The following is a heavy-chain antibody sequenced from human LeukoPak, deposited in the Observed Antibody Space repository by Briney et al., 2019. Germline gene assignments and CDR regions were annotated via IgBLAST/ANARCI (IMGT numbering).Heavy chain of an antibody. V-gene: IGHV3-30-3*01. CDR2: ISYDGSNK. Sequence: PGRSLRLSCAASGFTFSSYAMHWVRQAPGKGLEWVAVISYDGSNKYYADSVKGRFTISRDNSKNTLYLQMNSLRAEDTAVYYCARGSRGGYNFGAFDIWGQATMVTVSS. CDR3: ARGSRGGYNFGAFDI. D-gene: IGHD5-24*01. J-gene: IGHJ3*02. CDR1: GFTFSSYA.